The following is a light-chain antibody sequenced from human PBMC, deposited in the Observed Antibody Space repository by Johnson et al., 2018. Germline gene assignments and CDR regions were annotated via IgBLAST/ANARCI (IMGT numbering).Light chain of an antibody. CDR2: ENN. V-gene: IGLV1-51*02. CDR1: SSNIGNNY. Sequence: QSVLTQPPSVSAAPGQKVTISCSGSSSNIGNNYVSWYQQLPGTAPKLLIYENNKRPPGIPDRFSRSKSGTSATLAITGLPPGAEADYYCGTWASSLSAGNVFGTGTKVTVL. J-gene: IGLJ1*01. CDR3: GTWASSLSAGNV.